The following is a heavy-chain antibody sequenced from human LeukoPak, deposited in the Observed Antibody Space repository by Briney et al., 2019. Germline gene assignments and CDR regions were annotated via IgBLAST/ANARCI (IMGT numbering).Heavy chain of an antibody. D-gene: IGHD2-15*01. J-gene: IGHJ4*02. Sequence: EASVKVSCEASGYTFTGYYMHWVRQAPGQGLEWMGWINPNSGGANYAQKFQGRVTMTRDTSISTAYMELSRLTSDDTAVYYCARVETYCSGGDCYSRWVDYWGQGTLVTVSS. CDR3: ARVETYCSGGDCYSRWVDY. CDR2: INPNSGGA. V-gene: IGHV1-2*02. CDR1: GYTFTGYY.